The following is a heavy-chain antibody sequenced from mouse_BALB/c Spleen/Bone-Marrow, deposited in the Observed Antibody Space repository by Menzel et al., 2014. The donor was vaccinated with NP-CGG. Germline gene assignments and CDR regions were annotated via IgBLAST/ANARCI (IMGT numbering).Heavy chain of an antibody. J-gene: IGHJ2*01. CDR3: ACDSSYDYFYY. CDR1: GFNIKDTY. D-gene: IGHD1-1*01. Sequence: VHVKQSGEELVKPGASVKLSCTASGFNIKDTYMHWVKQRPEQGLEWIGRIDPANGNTKYDPKFQGKATITADTSSNTANLQVSSLTSEDTAVYYCACDSSYDYFYYWGQGTTRTGSS. V-gene: IGHV14-3*02. CDR2: IDPANGNT.